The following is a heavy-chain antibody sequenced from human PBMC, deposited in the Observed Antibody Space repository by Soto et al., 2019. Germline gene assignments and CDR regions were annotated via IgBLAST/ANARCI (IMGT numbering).Heavy chain of an antibody. V-gene: IGHV3-23*01. J-gene: IGHJ6*02. D-gene: IGHD3-22*01. CDR1: GFTFSSYA. CDR3: AKPYYYDSSGYYYPYYYYYGMDV. CDR2: ISGSGGST. Sequence: EVQLLESGGGLVQPGGSLRLSCAASGFTFSSYAMSWVRQAPGKGLEWVSAISGSGGSTYYADSVKGRFTISRDNSKNTLYLQMNRLRAADTAVYYCAKPYYYDSSGYYYPYYYYYGMDVWGQGTTVTVSS.